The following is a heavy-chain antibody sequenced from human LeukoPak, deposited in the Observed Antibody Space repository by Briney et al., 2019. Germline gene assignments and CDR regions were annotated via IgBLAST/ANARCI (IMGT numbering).Heavy chain of an antibody. CDR1: GGSISSYY. Sequence: SETLSLTCTVCGGSISSYYWSWIRQPPGKGLEWIGYIYYSGSTNYNPSLKSRVTISVDTSKNQFSLKLSSVTAADTAVYYCARSIDHYSNHYYYYMDVWGKGTTVTVSS. CDR3: ARSIDHYSNHYYYYMDV. J-gene: IGHJ6*03. D-gene: IGHD4-11*01. V-gene: IGHV4-59*01. CDR2: IYYSGST.